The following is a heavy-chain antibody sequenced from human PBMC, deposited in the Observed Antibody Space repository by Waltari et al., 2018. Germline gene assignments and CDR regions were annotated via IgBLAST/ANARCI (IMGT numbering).Heavy chain of an antibody. CDR2: IKKDGSEE. V-gene: IGHV3-7*01. Sequence: EVQLVASGGGLVQPGGSLSRSCAAAGVTLSSYWMSWVRQAPGKGLEWVANIKKDGSEEYYVDSVRGRFTISRDNAKNSLYLQMNSLRPEDTAVYYCARDQWFAFDIWGQGTMVTVSS. CDR1: GVTLSSYW. CDR3: ARDQWFAFDI. J-gene: IGHJ3*02. D-gene: IGHD3-22*01.